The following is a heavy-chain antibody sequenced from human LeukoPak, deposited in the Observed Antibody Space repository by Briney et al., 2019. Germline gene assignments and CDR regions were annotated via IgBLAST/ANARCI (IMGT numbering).Heavy chain of an antibody. Sequence: PGGSLRLSCAASGFTFGDHYMDWVRQAPGKGLEWVARIRNKANSYTTEYAASVKGRFTVSRDDSKNSLYLHMNSLKTEDTAVYYCFRAGVLTTPYYFDYWGQGTLVTVSS. J-gene: IGHJ4*02. D-gene: IGHD4/OR15-4a*01. CDR3: FRAGVLTTPYYFDY. V-gene: IGHV3-72*01. CDR1: GFTFGDHY. CDR2: IRNKANSYTT.